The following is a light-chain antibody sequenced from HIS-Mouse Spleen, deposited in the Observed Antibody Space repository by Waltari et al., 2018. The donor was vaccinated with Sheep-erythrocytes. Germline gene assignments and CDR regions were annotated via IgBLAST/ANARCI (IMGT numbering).Light chain of an antibody. CDR1: QGISSY. J-gene: IGKJ3*01. CDR3: QQYYSFPFT. CDR2: AAS. Sequence: AIWMTQSPSLLSASTGDRVTISCRVSQGISSYLAWYQPKTGTAPRLLIYAASTLQSGFPSRFSGIGSGTDFTLTISCLQSEDFATYYCQQYYSFPFTFGPGTKVDIK. V-gene: IGKV1D-8*02.